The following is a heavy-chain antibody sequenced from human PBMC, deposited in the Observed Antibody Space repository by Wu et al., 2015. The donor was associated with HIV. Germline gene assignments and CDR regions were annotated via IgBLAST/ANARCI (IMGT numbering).Heavy chain of an antibody. D-gene: IGHD1-26*01. CDR3: ARELHTDYYDQSNWFRP. J-gene: IGHJ5*02. CDR1: GYTFTGYF. Sequence: QVQLVQSGAEVKKPGASVKVSCKASGYTFTGYFIHWVRQAPGQGLEWMGWINPKSGGTNYAQKFQGRVTMTRDTSISTAYMEVRRLTFDDTAVYYCARELHTDYYDQSNWFRPVGPGNPGHRLL. V-gene: IGHV1-2*02. CDR2: INPKSGGT.